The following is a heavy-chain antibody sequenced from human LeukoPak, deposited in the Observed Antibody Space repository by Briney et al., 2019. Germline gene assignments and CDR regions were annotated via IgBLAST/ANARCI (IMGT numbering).Heavy chain of an antibody. D-gene: IGHD2-2*01. CDR2: MNPNSGGI. CDR3: ARGYCSSSSCYFYNS. Sequence: ASVKVSCKASGYTFTGYYIHWVRQAPGQGLEWVGWMNPNSGGINYAQKFQGRVTMTRDTSISTAYMELSRLRSDDTAVYYCARGYCSSSSCYFYNSWGQGTLVTVSS. V-gene: IGHV1-2*02. J-gene: IGHJ4*02. CDR1: GYTFTGYY.